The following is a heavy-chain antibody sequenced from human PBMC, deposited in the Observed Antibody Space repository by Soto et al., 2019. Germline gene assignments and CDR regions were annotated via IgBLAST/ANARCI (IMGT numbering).Heavy chain of an antibody. J-gene: IGHJ3*01. CDR2: IYSDATT. Sequence: GGSLRLSCAASGFTVSINYMSWVRQAPGKGLEWVSVIYSDATTYYADSVKGRFTISRDNSKNTLYLQMNSLRVADTAVYYCARGDRGAFDLWGQGTVVTVSS. CDR1: GFTVSINY. V-gene: IGHV3-66*01. D-gene: IGHD1-26*01. CDR3: ARGDRGAFDL.